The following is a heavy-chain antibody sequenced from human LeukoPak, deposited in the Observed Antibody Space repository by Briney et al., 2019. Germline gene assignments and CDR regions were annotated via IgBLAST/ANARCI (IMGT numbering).Heavy chain of an antibody. CDR3: AYGSGSSSVVRDY. CDR2: INHSGST. D-gene: IGHD3-10*01. CDR1: GGSFSGYY. Sequence: TSETLSLTCAVYGGSFSGYYWSWIRQPPGKGLEWIGEINHSGSTNYNPSLKSRVTISVDTSKNQFSLKLSSVTAADTAVYYCAYGSGSSSVVRDYWGQGTLVTVSS. J-gene: IGHJ4*02. V-gene: IGHV4-34*01.